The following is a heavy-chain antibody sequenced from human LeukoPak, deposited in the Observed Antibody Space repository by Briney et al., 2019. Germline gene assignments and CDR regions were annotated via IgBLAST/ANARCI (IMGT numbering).Heavy chain of an antibody. D-gene: IGHD3-22*01. CDR2: ISAYNGNT. CDR3: ARDVSYYDSSGTGWDV. CDR1: GYTFTSYG. V-gene: IGHV1-18*01. Sequence: ASVKVSCKASGYTFTSYGISWVRQAPAQGLEWMGWISAYNGNTNYAQKLQGRVTMTTDTSTSTAYMELRSLRSDDTAVYYCARDVSYYDSSGTGWDVWGQGTTVTVSS. J-gene: IGHJ6*02.